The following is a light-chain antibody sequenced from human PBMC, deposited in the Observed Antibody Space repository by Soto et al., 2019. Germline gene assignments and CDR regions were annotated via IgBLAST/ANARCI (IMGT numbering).Light chain of an antibody. CDR2: GAS. Sequence: EIVMTQSPATLSVSPGERVTLSCRASQNIGSNLAWYQQKFGQAPRLLIYGASTRVTGIPARISGSGFGTEFTLTITSLQSEDFGVYHCQQYHNWWTFGQGTKV. CDR1: QNIGSN. J-gene: IGKJ1*01. CDR3: QQYHNWWT. V-gene: IGKV3-15*01.